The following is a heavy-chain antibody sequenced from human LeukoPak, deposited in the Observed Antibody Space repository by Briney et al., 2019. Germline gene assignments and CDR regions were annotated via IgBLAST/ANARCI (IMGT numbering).Heavy chain of an antibody. V-gene: IGHV4-4*02. CDR2: IYHSGST. CDR3: ARVRSSSFREIAYDAFDI. J-gene: IGHJ3*02. D-gene: IGHD6-6*01. Sequence: KSSETLSLTCAVSGGSISSSNWWSWVRQPPGKGLEWIGEIYHSGSTNYNPSLKSRVTISVDRSKNQFSLKLSSVTAADTAVYYCARVRSSSFREIAYDAFDIWGQGTMVTVSS. CDR1: GGSISSSNW.